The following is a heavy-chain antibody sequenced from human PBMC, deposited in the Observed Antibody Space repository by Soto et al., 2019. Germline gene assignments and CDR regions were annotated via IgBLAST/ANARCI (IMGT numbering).Heavy chain of an antibody. J-gene: IGHJ4*02. CDR2: IYHSGST. CDR3: ARVRSGWGIDY. CDR1: GGSISSGGYS. Sequence: QLQLQESGSGLVKPSQTLSLTCAVSGGSISSGGYSWSWIRQPPGKGLEYIGYIYHSGSTYYNPSLKXRFTXSXDRSKNQFSLKLSSVTAADTAVYYCARVRSGWGIDYWGQGTLVTVSS. V-gene: IGHV4-30-2*01. D-gene: IGHD6-19*01.